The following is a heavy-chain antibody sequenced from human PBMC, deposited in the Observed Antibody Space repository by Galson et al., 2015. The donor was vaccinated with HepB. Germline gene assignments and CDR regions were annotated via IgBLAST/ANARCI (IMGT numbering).Heavy chain of an antibody. Sequence: SLRLSCAASGFTFSGSAVHWVRQASGKGLEWVGRIGSKLNSYATAYAASVKGRFTISRDDSKNTAYLKMNSLKTEDTAVFYCTISRYYYYADVWGKGTPVTASS. V-gene: IGHV3-73*01. D-gene: IGHD3-16*01. CDR2: IGSKLNSYAT. CDR3: TISRYYYYADV. CDR1: GFTFSGSA. J-gene: IGHJ6*03.